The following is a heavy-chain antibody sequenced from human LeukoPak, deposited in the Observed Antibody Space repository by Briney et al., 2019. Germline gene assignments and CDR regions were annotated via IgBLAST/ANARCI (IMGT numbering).Heavy chain of an antibody. CDR2: VSSSTGNP. D-gene: IGHD2/OR15-2a*01. Sequence: ASVKVSCKASGYSFTTLSICWVRQAPGQGLEWMGWVSSSTGNPTYAQGFTGRFVFSVDTSVTTAYLQINNLKAEDTAVYYCARDARMDYWGQGTQVTVSS. J-gene: IGHJ4*02. V-gene: IGHV7-4-1*02. CDR3: ARDARMDY. CDR1: GYSFTTLS.